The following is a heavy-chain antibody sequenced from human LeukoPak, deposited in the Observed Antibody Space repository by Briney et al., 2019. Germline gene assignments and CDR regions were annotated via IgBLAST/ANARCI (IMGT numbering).Heavy chain of an antibody. J-gene: IGHJ4*02. CDR3: ARAGASSSGWPFDF. CDR2: IYHDGST. D-gene: IGHD6-19*01. CDR1: GYSISSGYY. V-gene: IGHV4-38-2*02. Sequence: SETLSLTCTVSGYSISSGYYWGWIRQPPGKGLEWIGNIYHDGSTYYNPSLRSRVTISVDTSKNQFSLTVSSVTAADAAVYYCARAGASSSGWPFDFWGQGTLVTVPS.